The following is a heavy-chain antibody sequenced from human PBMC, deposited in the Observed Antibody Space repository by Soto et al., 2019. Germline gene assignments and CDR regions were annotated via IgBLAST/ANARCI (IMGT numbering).Heavy chain of an antibody. Sequence: QITLKESGPTLVKPTQTLTLTCTFSGFSLSTSGVGVGWIRQPPGKALEWLALIYWDDAKHYSPSLKSRLTNTKDTFKNQVVLTMTNMDPVDTATYYWAHKGGGDRILDYWGQGTLVTVSS. CDR3: AHKGGGDRILDY. CDR1: GFSLSTSGVG. D-gene: IGHD3-16*01. J-gene: IGHJ4*02. CDR2: IYWDDAK. V-gene: IGHV2-5*02.